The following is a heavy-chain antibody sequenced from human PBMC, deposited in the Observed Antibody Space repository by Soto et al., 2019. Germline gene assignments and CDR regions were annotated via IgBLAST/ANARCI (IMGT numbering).Heavy chain of an antibody. CDR2: IYSGGST. D-gene: IGHD2-15*01. CDR3: ARAPVSTVGATPKDYYYYMDV. Sequence: GSLRLSCEASGFTVNSNFMSWVRQAPGKGLEWVSVIYSGGSTYYADSVKGRFTISRDNSKNTLYLQMNSLRAEDTAVYYCARAPVSTVGATPKDYYYYMDVWGKGTTVTVSS. CDR1: GFTVNSNF. V-gene: IGHV3-66*01. J-gene: IGHJ6*03.